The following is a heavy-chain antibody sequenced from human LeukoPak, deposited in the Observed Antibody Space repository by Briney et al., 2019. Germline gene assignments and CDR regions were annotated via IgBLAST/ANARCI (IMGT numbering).Heavy chain of an antibody. CDR1: GGSISSYY. CDR3: ARLSDWFDP. V-gene: IGHV4-59*01. CDR2: IYDSGST. J-gene: IGHJ5*02. Sequence: SETLPLTCTDSGGSISSYYWSWIRQPPGKGLEWIGYIYDSGSTNYNPSLKSRVTISVDTSKNQFSLKLSSVTAADTAVYYCARLSDWFDPWGQGTLVTVSS.